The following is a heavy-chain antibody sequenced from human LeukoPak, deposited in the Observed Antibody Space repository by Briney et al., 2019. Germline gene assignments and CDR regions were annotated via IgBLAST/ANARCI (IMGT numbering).Heavy chain of an antibody. CDR3: AGSGSYYDAFDI. V-gene: IGHV3-23*01. CDR1: GFTFSSYA. Sequence: GGSLRLSCAASGFTFSSYAMGWVRQAPGKGLEWVSAISGSGGSTYYADSVKGRFTISRDNSKNTLYLQMNSLRAEDTAVYYCAGSGSYYDAFDIWGQGTMVTVSS. D-gene: IGHD1-26*01. J-gene: IGHJ3*02. CDR2: ISGSGGST.